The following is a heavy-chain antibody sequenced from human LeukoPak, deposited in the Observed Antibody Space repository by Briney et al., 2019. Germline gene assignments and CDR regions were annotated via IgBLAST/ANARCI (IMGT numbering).Heavy chain of an antibody. Sequence: ASGKVSCKASGYTFTSYYMHWVRQAPGQGLEWMGIINPSGGSTSYAQKFQGRVTMTRDMSTSTVYMELSSLRSEETAVYYCARVGAVRWYFDLWGGGTLVTVSS. D-gene: IGHD1-26*01. J-gene: IGHJ2*01. CDR2: INPSGGST. CDR1: GYTFTSYY. V-gene: IGHV1-46*01. CDR3: ARVGAVRWYFDL.